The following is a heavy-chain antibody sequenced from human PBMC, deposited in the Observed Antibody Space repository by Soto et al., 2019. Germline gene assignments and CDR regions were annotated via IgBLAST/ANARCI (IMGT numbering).Heavy chain of an antibody. J-gene: IGHJ4*02. CDR3: AREPAAAKPEGVDF. CDR1: GYTFSDYY. D-gene: IGHD2-2*01. V-gene: IGHV1-2*02. Sequence: ASVKVSCKASGYTFSDYYIHWVRQAPGQGREWMGWINPNSGGTKYATKFQGGVTMTRDTSITTSYMELSRLRSGDTAVYYCAREPAAAKPEGVDFWGQGTLVTVSS. CDR2: INPNSGGT.